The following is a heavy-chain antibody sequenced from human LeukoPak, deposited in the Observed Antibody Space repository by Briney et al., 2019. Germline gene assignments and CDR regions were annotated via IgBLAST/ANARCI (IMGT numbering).Heavy chain of an antibody. CDR3: ARDHLANLASRLFDP. V-gene: IGHV4-34*01. Sequence: PSETLSLTCTVSGGSISSYYWSWIRQPPGKGLEWIGEINHSGSTNYNPSLKSRVTISVDTSKNQFSLKLSSVTAADTAVYYCARDHLANLASRLFDPWGQGTLVTVSS. D-gene: IGHD3-3*01. CDR1: GGSISSYY. J-gene: IGHJ5*02. CDR2: INHSGST.